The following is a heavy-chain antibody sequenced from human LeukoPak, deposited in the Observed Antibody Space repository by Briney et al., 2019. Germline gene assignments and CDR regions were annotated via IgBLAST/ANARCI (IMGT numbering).Heavy chain of an antibody. D-gene: IGHD4-23*01. CDR3: ARITVVTKFDY. CDR2: IYYSGST. CDR1: GGSISSYY. J-gene: IGHJ4*02. Sequence: SETLSLTCTVSGGSISSYYWSWIRQPPGKGLEWIGYIYYSGSTNYNPSLKSRVTISVDTSKNQFSLKLSSVTAADTAVYYCARITVVTKFDYWGQGTLVTVSS. V-gene: IGHV4-59*01.